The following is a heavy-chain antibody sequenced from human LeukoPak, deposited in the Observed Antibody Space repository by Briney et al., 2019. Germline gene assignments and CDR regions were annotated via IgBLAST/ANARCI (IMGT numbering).Heavy chain of an antibody. CDR2: IYYSGRT. CDR1: GGSISSSSWY. CDR3: ARGLRYSAYNDYMDV. J-gene: IGHJ6*03. Sequence: SETLSLTCTVSGGSISSSSWYWGWIRQPPGKGLEWIGSIYYSGRTYYKSSLKSRVTISVDTSKNQFSLKLTSVTAADTAVYYCARGLRYSAYNDYMDVWGKGTTVTVSS. D-gene: IGHD5-12*01. V-gene: IGHV4-39*07.